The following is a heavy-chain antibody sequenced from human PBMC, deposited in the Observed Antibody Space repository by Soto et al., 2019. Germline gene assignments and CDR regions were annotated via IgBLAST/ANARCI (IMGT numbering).Heavy chain of an antibody. J-gene: IGHJ4*02. CDR1: GYTFTSYG. Sequence: QVQLVQSGPEVKKPGASVKVSRKTSGYTFTSYGITWVRQAPGQGLEWMGWITTDKGKTTYAQKFQGRVTMTTDISTSTAYMELRSLRSDDTAVYYCATRSPAFDYWGQGTLVTVSS. CDR3: ATRSPAFDY. V-gene: IGHV1-18*01. CDR2: ITTDKGKT.